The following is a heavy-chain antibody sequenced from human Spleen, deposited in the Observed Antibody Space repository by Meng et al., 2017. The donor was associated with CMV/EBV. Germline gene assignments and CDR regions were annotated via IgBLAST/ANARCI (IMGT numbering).Heavy chain of an antibody. J-gene: IGHJ1*01. Sequence: CSSSSQYYGGWIRQPPGKGLGWIGSIYYSGSTYYTPSLKSRVTISVDTSKNQFSLKLSSVTAADTAVYYCAREGRYCSSTSCAGFQHWGQGTLVTVSS. D-gene: IGHD2-2*01. CDR1: CSSSSQYY. CDR3: AREGRYCSSTSCAGFQH. CDR2: IYYSGST. V-gene: IGHV4-39*07.